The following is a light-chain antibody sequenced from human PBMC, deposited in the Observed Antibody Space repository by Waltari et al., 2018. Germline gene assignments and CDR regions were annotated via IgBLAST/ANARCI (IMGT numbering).Light chain of an antibody. CDR2: WAS. V-gene: IGKV4-1*01. J-gene: IGKJ1*01. CDR3: QQYYSTPPRT. CDR1: VLYSSNNKNY. Sequence: VLYSSNNKNYLAWYQQKAGQSPKLLIYWASTRASGVPDRFSGSGSGTDFTLTISSLQAEDVAVYYCQQYYSTPPRTFGQGTKVEIK.